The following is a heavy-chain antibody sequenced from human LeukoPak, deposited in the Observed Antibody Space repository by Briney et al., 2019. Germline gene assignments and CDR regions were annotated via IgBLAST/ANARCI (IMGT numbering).Heavy chain of an antibody. V-gene: IGHV1-69*04. CDR2: IIPILGIA. Sequence: SVKVSCKASGGTFGSYGISWVRQAPGQGLEWMGRIIPILGIANSAQDFQGRVTITAGKSTSTAYMELSSLRSEDTAVYYCAREFATFMVTWGQGIMVTVSS. J-gene: IGHJ5*02. D-gene: IGHD3-3*02. CDR1: GGTFGSYG. CDR3: AREFATFMVT.